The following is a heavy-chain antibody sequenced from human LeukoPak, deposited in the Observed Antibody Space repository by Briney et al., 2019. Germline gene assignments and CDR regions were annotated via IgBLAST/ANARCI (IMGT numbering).Heavy chain of an antibody. CDR3: ARERKGGSGSYYNFPNWFDP. CDR2: IYYSGST. CDR1: GGSISSSSYY. V-gene: IGHV4-39*07. Sequence: SETLSLTCTVSGGSISSSSYYWGWIRQPPGKGLEWIGSIYYSGSTYYNPSLKSRVTISVDTSKNQFSLKLSSVTAADTAVYYCARERKGGSGSYYNFPNWFDPWGQGTLVTVSS. J-gene: IGHJ5*02. D-gene: IGHD3-10*01.